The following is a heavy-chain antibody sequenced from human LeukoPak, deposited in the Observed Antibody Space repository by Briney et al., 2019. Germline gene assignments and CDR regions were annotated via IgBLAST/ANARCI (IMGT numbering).Heavy chain of an antibody. J-gene: IGHJ6*03. V-gene: IGHV1-18*01. CDR1: GYSFINYG. CDR2: ISAYSGDT. Sequence: ASVKVSCKASGYSFINYGINWVRQAPGQGLEWMGWISAYSGDTNYAQKVQGRVTMTRDKSKSSPYMELSSLRSDDTAVYYCAGSADCSKYYYMEVWGKGNTVTVSS. CDR3: AGSADCSKYYYMEV. D-gene: IGHD2-21*01.